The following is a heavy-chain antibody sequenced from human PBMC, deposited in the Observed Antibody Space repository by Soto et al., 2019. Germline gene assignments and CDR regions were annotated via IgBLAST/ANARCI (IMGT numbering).Heavy chain of an antibody. Sequence: SETLSLTCGVSGGSLSGATYSWNWIRQPPGKGLEWIGYIFPSGTTYYNPSLKSRVTISIDVSENQFSLSLRSLTAADTAVYYCARSREFDYWSQGTLVTVSS. CDR1: GGSLSGATYS. CDR2: IFPSGTT. CDR3: ARSREFDY. J-gene: IGHJ4*02. V-gene: IGHV4-30-2*01.